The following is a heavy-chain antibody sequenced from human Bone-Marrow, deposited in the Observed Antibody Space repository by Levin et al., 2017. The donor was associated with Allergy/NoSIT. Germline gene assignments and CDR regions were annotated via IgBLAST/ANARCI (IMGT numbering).Heavy chain of an antibody. CDR1: GWSISSGGW. V-gene: IGHV4-4*02. CDR2: IDHSGGS. D-gene: IGHD5-24*01. CDR3: AMHCRNGYCQED. Sequence: NTSETLSLTCAVSGWSISSGGWWSWVRQPPGKGLEWIGQIDHSGGSSYNVTLIGRVAISTDKSKNQLSLRLNSVTAADTAVYYCAMHCRNGYCQEDWGQGTLVTVSS. J-gene: IGHJ1*01.